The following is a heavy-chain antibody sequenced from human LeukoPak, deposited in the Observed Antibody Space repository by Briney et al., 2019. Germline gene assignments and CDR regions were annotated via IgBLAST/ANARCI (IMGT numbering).Heavy chain of an antibody. V-gene: IGHV3-53*01. J-gene: IGHJ4*02. CDR3: ARDLAVAGPGDY. D-gene: IGHD6-19*01. Sequence: PGRSLRLSCAASGFTFSSYAMHWVRQAPGKGLEWVSVIYSGGSTYYADSVKGRFTISRDNSKNTLYLQMNSLRAEDTAVYYCARDLAVAGPGDYWGQGTLVTVSS. CDR1: GFTFSSYA. CDR2: IYSGGST.